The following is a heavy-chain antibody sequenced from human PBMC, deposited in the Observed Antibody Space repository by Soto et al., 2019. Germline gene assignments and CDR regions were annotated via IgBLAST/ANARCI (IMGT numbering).Heavy chain of an antibody. J-gene: IGHJ6*02. CDR3: ATSSGRAPYGMDV. D-gene: IGHD3-10*01. CDR1: GYTFTSYG. Sequence: GASVKVSCKASGYTFTSYGISWVRQAPGQGLEWMGWISAYNGNTSYAQKFQGRVTMTRDTSTSTVYMELSSLRSEDTAVYYCATSSGRAPYGMDVWGQGTTVTVSS. V-gene: IGHV1-18*01. CDR2: ISAYNGNT.